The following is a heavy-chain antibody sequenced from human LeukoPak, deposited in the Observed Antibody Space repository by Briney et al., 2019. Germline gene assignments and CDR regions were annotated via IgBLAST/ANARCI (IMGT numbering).Heavy chain of an antibody. J-gene: IGHJ3*02. V-gene: IGHV1-69*05. Sequence: SVKVSCKVSGGTVSSDAISWVRQTPTEGLEWMGRVVPMFTITNYAEKFQGRVTITTDESTTTAYLELRSLRSEDTAIYYCAKNTGADDYGLGAFDIWGQGTLISVSS. D-gene: IGHD3-16*01. CDR3: AKNTGADDYGLGAFDI. CDR1: GGTVSSDA. CDR2: VVPMFTIT.